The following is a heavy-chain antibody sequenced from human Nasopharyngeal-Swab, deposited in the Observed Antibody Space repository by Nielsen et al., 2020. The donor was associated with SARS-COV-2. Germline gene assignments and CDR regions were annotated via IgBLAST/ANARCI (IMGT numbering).Heavy chain of an antibody. CDR3: AGEWLAPPVPATYYYGMDV. Sequence: GESLKISCAASGFTFSSYGMHWVRQAPGKGLEWVAVIWYDGSNKYYADSVKGRFTISRDNSKNTLYLQMNSLRAEDTAVYYCAGEWLAPPVPATYYYGMDVWGQGTTVTVSS. CDR2: IWYDGSNK. D-gene: IGHD3-22*01. CDR1: GFTFSSYG. V-gene: IGHV3-33*01. J-gene: IGHJ6*02.